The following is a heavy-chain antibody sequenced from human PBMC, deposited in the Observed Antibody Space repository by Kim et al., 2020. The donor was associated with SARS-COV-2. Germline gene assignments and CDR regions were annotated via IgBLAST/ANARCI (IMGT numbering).Heavy chain of an antibody. Sequence: PSLTCRVTISVDTSKNQFSLKLSSVTAADTAVYYCARSHSSSWYEWYYDLWGRVTLVTVSS. J-gene: IGHJ2*01. V-gene: IGHV4-39*01. CDR3: ARSHSSSWYEWYYDL. D-gene: IGHD6-13*01.